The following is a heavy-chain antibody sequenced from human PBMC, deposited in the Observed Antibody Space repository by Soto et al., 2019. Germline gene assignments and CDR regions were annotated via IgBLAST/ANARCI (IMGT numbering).Heavy chain of an antibody. CDR2: ISYDGNIK. V-gene: IGHV3-30*18. Sequence: QPGGSLRLSCAASGFTFTDYGIHWVRQAPGKGLEWVAVISYDGNIKYYSDSVKGRFTISRDNSKNTLYLQMNSLRAEDTAVYYCAKDLGSRLAWSYGMDAWGQGTMVTVSS. D-gene: IGHD3-9*01. J-gene: IGHJ6*02. CDR3: AKDLGSRLAWSYGMDA. CDR1: GFTFTDYG.